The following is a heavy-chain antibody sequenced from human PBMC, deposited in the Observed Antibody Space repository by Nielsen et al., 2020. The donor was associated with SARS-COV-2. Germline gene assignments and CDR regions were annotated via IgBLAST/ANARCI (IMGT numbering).Heavy chain of an antibody. J-gene: IGHJ6*02. V-gene: IGHV3-9*01. CDR1: GFTFDDYA. CDR2: ISWNSGSI. Sequence: SLKISCAASGFTFDDYAMHWVRQAPGKGLEWVSGISWNSGSIGYADSVKGRFTISRDNAKNSLYLQMNSLRAEDTAVYYCARSGVDMGDNYYYYGMDVWGQGTTVTVSS. CDR3: ARSGVDMGDNYYYYGMDV. D-gene: IGHD5-12*01.